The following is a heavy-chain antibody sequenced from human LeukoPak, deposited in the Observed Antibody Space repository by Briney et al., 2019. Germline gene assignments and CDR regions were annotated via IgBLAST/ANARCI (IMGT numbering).Heavy chain of an antibody. Sequence: PSETLSLTCTVSGGSISSYYWSWIRQPPGKGLEWIGYIYYSGSTNYNPSLKSRGTISVDTSKNQFSLKLSSVTAADTAVYYCARDFWSGSGWFDPWGQGTLVTVSS. V-gene: IGHV4-59*01. D-gene: IGHD3-3*01. CDR2: IYYSGST. J-gene: IGHJ5*02. CDR1: GGSISSYY. CDR3: ARDFWSGSGWFDP.